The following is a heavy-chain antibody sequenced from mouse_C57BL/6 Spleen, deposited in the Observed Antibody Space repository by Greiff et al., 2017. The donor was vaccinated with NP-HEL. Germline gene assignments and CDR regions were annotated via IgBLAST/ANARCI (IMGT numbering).Heavy chain of an antibody. D-gene: IGHD1-1*01. Sequence: VQLQQSGPELVKPGASVKISCKASGYSFTDYTMNWVKQSNGKSLEWIGVINPNYGTTSYNQKFKGKATLTVDQSSSTAYMQLNSLTSEDSAVYYCARGQGSITTVYFDVWGTGTTVTVSS. CDR1: GYSFTDYT. V-gene: IGHV1-39*01. J-gene: IGHJ1*03. CDR3: ARGQGSITTVYFDV. CDR2: INPNYGTT.